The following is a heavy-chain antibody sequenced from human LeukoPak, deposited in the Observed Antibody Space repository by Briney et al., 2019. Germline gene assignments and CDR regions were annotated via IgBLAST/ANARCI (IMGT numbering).Heavy chain of an antibody. CDR1: GYTLTELS. CDR2: FDPEDGET. V-gene: IGHV1-24*01. Sequence: ASVKVSCKVSGYTLTELSMHWVRRAPGKGLGWMGGFDPEDGETIYAQKFQGRVTMTADTSSSTAYMELRSLRLDDMAVYYCARDENYGIFFNVDYWGQGTLVTVSS. D-gene: IGHD4-17*01. J-gene: IGHJ4*02. CDR3: ARDENYGIFFNVDY.